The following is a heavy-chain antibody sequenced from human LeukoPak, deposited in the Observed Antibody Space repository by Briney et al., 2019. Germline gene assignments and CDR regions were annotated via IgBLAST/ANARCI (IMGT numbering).Heavy chain of an antibody. J-gene: IGHJ3*02. Sequence: GGSLRLSCAASGFTFSSYAMSWVRQAPGKGLEWVSAISGSGGSTYYADSVKGRFTISRDNSKNTLYLQMNSLRAEDTAVYYCARDRWLLDAFDIWGQGTMVTVSS. CDR3: ARDRWLLDAFDI. CDR2: ISGSGGST. CDR1: GFTFSSYA. D-gene: IGHD5-12*01. V-gene: IGHV3-23*01.